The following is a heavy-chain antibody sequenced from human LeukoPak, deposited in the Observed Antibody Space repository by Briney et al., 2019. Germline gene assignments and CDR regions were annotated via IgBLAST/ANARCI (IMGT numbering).Heavy chain of an antibody. CDR2: IKQDGSEK. CDR3: ARPQRSLRFLEWQYDAFDI. D-gene: IGHD3-3*01. Sequence: PGGSLRLSCAASGFTFSSYSMTWVRQAPGKGLEWVANIKQDGSEKYYVDSVKGRFTISRDNAKNSLYLQMNSLRAEDTAVYYCARPQRSLRFLEWQYDAFDIWGQGTMVTVSS. V-gene: IGHV3-7*01. J-gene: IGHJ3*02. CDR1: GFTFSSYS.